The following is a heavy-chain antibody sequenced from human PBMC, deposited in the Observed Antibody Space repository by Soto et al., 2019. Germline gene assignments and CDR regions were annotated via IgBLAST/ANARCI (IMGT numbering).Heavy chain of an antibody. D-gene: IGHD3-9*01. CDR1: GFTFSRYA. CDR2: ISYEGNNK. V-gene: IGHV3-30-3*01. CDR3: AKANDILSCYYFDY. J-gene: IGHJ4*02. Sequence: QVQLVDSGGGVVQPGGSLRLSCAASGFTFSRYAMHWVRQAPGKGLEWVAVISYEGNNKYYGDSVKGRFTISRDNSKNTLYFEINSLRDEDTAVYYCAKANDILSCYYFDYWGQGTLVTVSS.